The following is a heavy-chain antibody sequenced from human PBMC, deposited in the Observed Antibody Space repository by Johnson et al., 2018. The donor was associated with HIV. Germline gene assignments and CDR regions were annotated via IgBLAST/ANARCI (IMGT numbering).Heavy chain of an antibody. CDR2: ITIDGDDT. CDR1: GFPFSRFV. D-gene: IGHD3-16*01. J-gene: IGHJ3*01. V-gene: IGHV3-23*04. CDR3: ARVGDSFGFDV. Sequence: MLLVESGGGLVQPGGSLSLSCAGSGFPFSRFVMTWVRQAPGKGLAWVSAITIDGDDTNYADSVKGRFIISRDKSKNTLSLQMNNMRVEDTGIYHCARVGDSFGFDVWGQGTMVTFSS.